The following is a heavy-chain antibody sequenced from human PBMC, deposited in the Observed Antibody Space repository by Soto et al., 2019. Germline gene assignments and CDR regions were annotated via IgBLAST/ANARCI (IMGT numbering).Heavy chain of an antibody. D-gene: IGHD2-15*01. CDR1: GYMFTSYG. Sequence: ASVEVFCKAPGYMFTSYGICWVRQAPGQGLEWMGWISAYNGNTNYAQKLQGRVTMTTDTSTSTAYMELRSLRSDDTAVDYCARVSGGSFDYWGQGTLVTGSS. V-gene: IGHV1-18*01. CDR2: ISAYNGNT. J-gene: IGHJ4*02. CDR3: ARVSGGSFDY.